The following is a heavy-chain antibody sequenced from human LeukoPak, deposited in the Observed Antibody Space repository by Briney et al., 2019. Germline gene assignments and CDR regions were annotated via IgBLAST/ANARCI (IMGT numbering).Heavy chain of an antibody. D-gene: IGHD1-26*01. J-gene: IGHJ4*01. CDR1: GFMFRKFW. CDR3: VSLLRIVATTSVH. V-gene: IGHV3-7*01. CDR2: IKDDGNVQ. Sequence: AGSLRLSCAASGFMFRKFWMNWVRQAPGKGLDWVAHIKDDGNVQYYVDSVRGRFTISRDNAKDSVDLQMDSLTAEDTAVYYCVSLLRIVATTSVHWGQGTLLTVSS.